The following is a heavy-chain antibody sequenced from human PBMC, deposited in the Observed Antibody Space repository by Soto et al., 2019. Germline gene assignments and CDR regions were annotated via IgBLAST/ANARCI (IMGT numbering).Heavy chain of an antibody. V-gene: IGHV3-66*01. D-gene: IGHD4-17*01. CDR3: ARDSTLFDYGDYYYYYYMDV. CDR2: IYSGGST. CDR1: GFTVSSNY. Sequence: GGSLRLSCAASGFTVSSNYMSWVRQAPGKGLEWVSVIYSGGSTYYADSVKGRFTISRDNSKNTLYLQMNSLRAEDTAVYYCARDSTLFDYGDYYYYYYMDVWGKGTTVTVSS. J-gene: IGHJ6*03.